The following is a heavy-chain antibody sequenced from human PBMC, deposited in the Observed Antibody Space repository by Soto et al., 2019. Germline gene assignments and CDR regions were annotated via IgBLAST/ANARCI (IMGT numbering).Heavy chain of an antibody. J-gene: IGHJ4*01. Sequence: PXGSLRVTCAASSFTVSSHCMNWVRQAPGKGLEWVSVIFSGGVTFYAHSVKGRFTVSRDTSKNTLFLQMKSLRAEDTAVYYCARGPNTYYEGYFDSWGHGTLVTVSS. CDR3: ARGPNTYYEGYFDS. V-gene: IGHV3-53*01. D-gene: IGHD3-3*01. CDR2: IFSGGVT. CDR1: SFTVSSHC.